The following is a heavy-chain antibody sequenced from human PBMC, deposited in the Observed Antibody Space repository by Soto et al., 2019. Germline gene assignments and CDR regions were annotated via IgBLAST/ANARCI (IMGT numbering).Heavy chain of an antibody. CDR1: GGTFSSYA. CDR3: ARDQGATILNAFDI. Sequence: QVQLVQSGAEVKKPGSSVKVSCKASGGTFSSYAISWVRQAPGQGLEWMGGIIPIFATANYAQKFQGRVTITADESTSTAYMELHSLRSEDTAVYYCARDQGATILNAFDIWGQGTMVTVSS. D-gene: IGHD1-26*01. V-gene: IGHV1-69*12. J-gene: IGHJ3*02. CDR2: IIPIFATA.